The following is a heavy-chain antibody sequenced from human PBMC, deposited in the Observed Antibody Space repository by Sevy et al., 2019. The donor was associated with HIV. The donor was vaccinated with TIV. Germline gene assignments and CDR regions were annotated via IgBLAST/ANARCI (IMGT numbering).Heavy chain of an antibody. CDR2: INQDGSEK. Sequence: GGSLRLSCAASGFTFSSYWMSWVRQAPGKGLEWVANINQDGSEKHYGDSVKGRVTISSDSSKNSLFLQVHSLRVEDTAVYYSARDAKADYNSGREGKMAYWGQGTLVTVSS. D-gene: IGHD5-12*01. CDR1: GFTFSSYW. V-gene: IGHV3-7*01. J-gene: IGHJ4*02. CDR3: ARDAKADYNSGREGKMAY.